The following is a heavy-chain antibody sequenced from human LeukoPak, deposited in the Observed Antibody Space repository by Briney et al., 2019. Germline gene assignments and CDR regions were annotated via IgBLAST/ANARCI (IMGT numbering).Heavy chain of an antibody. V-gene: IGHV4-39*07. Sequence: PSETLSLTCTVSGGSISSSSYYWGWIRQPPGKGLEWIGSIYYSGSTYYNPSLKSRVTISVDTSKNQFSLKLSSVTAADTAVYYCARDQLPAGGGLFDYWGQGTLVTVSS. J-gene: IGHJ4*02. CDR3: ARDQLPAGGGLFDY. CDR1: GGSISSSSYY. CDR2: IYYSGST. D-gene: IGHD2-2*01.